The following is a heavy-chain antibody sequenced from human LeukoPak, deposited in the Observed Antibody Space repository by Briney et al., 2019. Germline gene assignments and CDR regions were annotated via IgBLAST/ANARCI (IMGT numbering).Heavy chain of an antibody. D-gene: IGHD5-12*01. CDR3: ATDHLVATILGGGGFDY. J-gene: IGHJ4*02. CDR1: GYTLTELS. V-gene: IGHV1-24*01. Sequence: ASVKVSCKVSGYTLTELSMHWVRQAPGKGLEWMGGFDPEDGETIYAQKFQGRVTMTEDTSTDTAYMELSSLRSEDTAVYYCATDHLVATILGGGGFDYWGQGTLVTVSS. CDR2: FDPEDGET.